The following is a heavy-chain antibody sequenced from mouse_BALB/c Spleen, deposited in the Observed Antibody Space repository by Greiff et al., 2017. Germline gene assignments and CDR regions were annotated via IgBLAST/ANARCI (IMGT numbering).Heavy chain of an antibody. Sequence: VQLQQSGAELVRPGTSVKVSYKASGYAFTNYLIEWVKQRPGQGLEWIGVINPGSGGTNYNEKFKGKATLTADKSSSTAYMQLSSLTSDDSAVYFCARDYYYGSSLWYFDVWGAGTTVTVSS. V-gene: IGHV1-54*01. CDR2: INPGSGGT. D-gene: IGHD1-1*01. J-gene: IGHJ1*01. CDR1: GYAFTNYL. CDR3: ARDYYYGSSLWYFDV.